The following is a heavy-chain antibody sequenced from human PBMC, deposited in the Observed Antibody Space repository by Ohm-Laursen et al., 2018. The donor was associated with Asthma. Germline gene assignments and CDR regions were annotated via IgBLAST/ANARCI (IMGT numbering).Heavy chain of an antibody. CDR2: LNRGGSAT. CDR3: ARVGFLYDSSGYDAFDI. V-gene: IGHV3-74*01. D-gene: IGHD3-22*01. J-gene: IGHJ3*02. Sequence: SLRLSCATSGYTFSRYSIHWVRQAPGKGLVWVARLNRGGSATSYADFVKGRFTISRDNAKNTVYLQMKSLRVEDTAVYYCARVGFLYDSSGYDAFDIWGQGTTVTVSS. CDR1: GYTFSRYS.